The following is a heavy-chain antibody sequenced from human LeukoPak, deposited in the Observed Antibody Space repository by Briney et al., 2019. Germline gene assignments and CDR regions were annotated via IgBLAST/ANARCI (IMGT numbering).Heavy chain of an antibody. CDR3: ARAQYYYDSSGYYYYFDY. V-gene: IGHV3-53*01. D-gene: IGHD3-22*01. CDR2: IYSGGST. CDR1: GFTVSGNY. J-gene: IGHJ4*02. Sequence: GGSLRLSCAASGFTVSGNYMSWVRQAPGKGLEWVSVIYSGGSTYYADSVKGRFTISRDNSKNTLYLQMNSLRAEDTAVYYCARAQYYYDSSGYYYYFDYWGQGTLVTVSS.